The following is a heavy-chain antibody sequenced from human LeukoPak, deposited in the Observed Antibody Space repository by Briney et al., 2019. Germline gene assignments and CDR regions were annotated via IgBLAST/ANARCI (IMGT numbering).Heavy chain of an antibody. D-gene: IGHD4-11*01. V-gene: IGHV1-69*13. J-gene: IGHJ4*02. Sequence: SVKVSCKASGGTFSSYAISWVRQAPGQGLEWMGGIIPIFGTANYAQKFQGRVTITADESTSTAYMELSSLRSEDTAVYYCAREGYSNYGHTGLWYYFDYWGQGTLVTVSS. CDR1: GGTFSSYA. CDR2: IIPIFGTA. CDR3: AREGYSNYGHTGLWYYFDY.